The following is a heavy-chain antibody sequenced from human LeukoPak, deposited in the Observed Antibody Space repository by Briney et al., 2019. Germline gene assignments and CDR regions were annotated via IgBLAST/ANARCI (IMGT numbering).Heavy chain of an antibody. CDR3: ARDNYGAEEGTGSSLGWLDP. CDR2: IDTSTGKP. Sequence: ASVKVSCKASGYTFTSYYMHWVRQAPGQGLEWMGWIDTSTGKPTYAQGFTEQFVFSLDASVSTAYLQISSLKAEDTAVYYCARDNYGAEEGTGSSLGWLDPWGQGTRVTVSS. CDR1: GYTFTSYY. D-gene: IGHD4-11*01. J-gene: IGHJ5*02. V-gene: IGHV7-4-1*02.